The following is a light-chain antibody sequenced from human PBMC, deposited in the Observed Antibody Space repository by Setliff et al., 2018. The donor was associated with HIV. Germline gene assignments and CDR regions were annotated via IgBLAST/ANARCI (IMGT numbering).Light chain of an antibody. CDR3: AAWDVGLNAFYV. CDR2: NND. Sequence: QSALTQPPSTSGTPGHRVIISCSGSHSNIGSNTVNWFQQLPGTAPKLLIYNNDKRPSGVPDRFSGSKSGTSASLAISGLQSEDEAEYYCAAWDVGLNAFYVFGSGTKVT. J-gene: IGLJ1*01. CDR1: HSNIGSNT. V-gene: IGLV1-44*01.